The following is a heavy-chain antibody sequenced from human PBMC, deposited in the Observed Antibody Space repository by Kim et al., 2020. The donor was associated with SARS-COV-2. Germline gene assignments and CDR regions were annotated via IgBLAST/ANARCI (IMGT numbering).Heavy chain of an antibody. J-gene: IGHJ6*02. CDR2: FDPEDGET. V-gene: IGHV1-24*01. CDR3: AAEKVPAASDYYYYYYGMDV. CDR1: GYTLTELS. D-gene: IGHD2-2*01. Sequence: ASVKVSCKVSGYTLTELSMHWVRQAPGKGLEWMGGFDPEDGETIYAQKFQGRVTMTEDTSTDTAYMELSSLRSEDTAMYYCAAEKVPAASDYYYYYYGMDVWGQGTTVTVSS.